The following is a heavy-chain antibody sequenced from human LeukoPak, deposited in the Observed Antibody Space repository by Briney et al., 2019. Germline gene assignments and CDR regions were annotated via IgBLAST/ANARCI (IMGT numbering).Heavy chain of an antibody. J-gene: IGHJ4*02. V-gene: IGHV1-24*01. CDR2: FDPEDDET. D-gene: IGHD3-22*01. Sequence: GASVKVSCKASGYTFTCYYMHWVRQAPGKGLEWMGGFDPEDDETIYAQKFQGRVTMTEDTSTDTAYMELSSLRSEDTAVYYCATDVPGYYDSSGYYLDDYWGQGTLVTVSS. CDR1: GYTFTCYY. CDR3: ATDVPGYYDSSGYYLDDY.